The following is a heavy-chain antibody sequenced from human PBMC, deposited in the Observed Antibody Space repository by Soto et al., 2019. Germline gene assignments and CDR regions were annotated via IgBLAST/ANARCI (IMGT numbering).Heavy chain of an antibody. CDR1: GFTLITYW. Sequence: GGSLRLSCSASGFTLITYWMHWVRQAPGKGLVWVSRINSDGSTTTYANSVKGRFTISRDNAKNTLYLQMNSLRAEDTAVYYCTRGFQDWGRGALVTVSS. V-gene: IGHV3-74*01. CDR3: TRGFQD. CDR2: INSDGSTT. J-gene: IGHJ4*02.